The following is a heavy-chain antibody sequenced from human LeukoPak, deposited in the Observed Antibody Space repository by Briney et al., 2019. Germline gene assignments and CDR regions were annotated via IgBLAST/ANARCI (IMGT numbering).Heavy chain of an antibody. V-gene: IGHV3-48*04. CDR1: GFTFSSYS. J-gene: IGHJ5*02. Sequence: PGGSLRLSCAASGFTFSSYSMNWVRHAPGKGLEWVSYISSSSSTIYYADSVKGRFTISRDNAKNSLYLQMNSLRAEDTAVYYCARVAVDTAMVKNWFDPWGQGTLVTVSS. CDR2: ISSSSSTI. CDR3: ARVAVDTAMVKNWFDP. D-gene: IGHD5-18*01.